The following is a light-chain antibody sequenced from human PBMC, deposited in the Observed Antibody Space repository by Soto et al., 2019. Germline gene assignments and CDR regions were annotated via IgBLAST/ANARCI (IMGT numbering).Light chain of an antibody. CDR3: QQYNSYPWT. CDR2: RAS. CDR1: QNINSW. J-gene: IGKJ1*01. V-gene: IGKV1-5*03. Sequence: DIQMTQSPSTLSAYAGDTVSITCRASQNINSWLAWYQQIPGKAPKILIYRASSLESGVPSRFSGSESGTELTLTISSLQPDDFGTYYCQQYNSYPWTFGQGTKVKI.